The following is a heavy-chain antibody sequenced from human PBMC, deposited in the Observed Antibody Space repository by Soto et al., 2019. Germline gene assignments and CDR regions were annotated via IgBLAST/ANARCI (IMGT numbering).Heavy chain of an antibody. CDR1: PGSLNSGGYY. CDR3: ARGDHGPRRFYFDT. J-gene: IGHJ4*02. D-gene: IGHD2-8*01. CDR2: IFYNGGT. V-gene: IGHV4-61*03. Sequence: SETLSLTCTVSPGSLNSGGYYWTWLRQPPGKGLEWIGFIFYNGGTSYNPSLGSRVTISADTSKTLFSLNLNFVTAADTAVYYCARGDHGPRRFYFDTWGQGTLVTVSS.